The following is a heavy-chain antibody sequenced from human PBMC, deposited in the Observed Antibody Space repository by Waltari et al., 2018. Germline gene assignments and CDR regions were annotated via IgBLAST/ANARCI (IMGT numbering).Heavy chain of an antibody. V-gene: IGHV4-61*02. D-gene: IGHD3-10*01. J-gene: IGHJ5*02. CDR2: IFTSGST. CDR3: ARDTEDYYGSGSYLDP. CDR1: GGSLSRGRYY. Sequence: QVQLQESGPGLVQPSQTLSLTCTVSGGSLSRGRYYWSWIRQPAGNGLEWIGRIFTSGSTNYNPSLKSRVTITVDTSKNQFSLKLSSVTAADTAVYYCARDTEDYYGSGSYLDPWGQGTLVTVSS.